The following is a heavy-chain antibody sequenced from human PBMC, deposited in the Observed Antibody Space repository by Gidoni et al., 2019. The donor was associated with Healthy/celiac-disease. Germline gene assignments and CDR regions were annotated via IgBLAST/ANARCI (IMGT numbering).Heavy chain of an antibody. J-gene: IGHJ5*02. CDR1: GFTFSSYG. CDR3: ARDRYGDSGNGWFDP. Sequence: QVQLVESGGGVVQPGRSLRLSCAASGFTFSSYGMHWVRQAPGKGLEWVAVIWYDGSNKYYADSVKGRFTISRDNSKNTLYLQMNSLRAEDTAVYYCARDRYGDSGNGWFDPWGQGTLVTVSS. D-gene: IGHD4-17*01. V-gene: IGHV3-33*01. CDR2: IWYDGSNK.